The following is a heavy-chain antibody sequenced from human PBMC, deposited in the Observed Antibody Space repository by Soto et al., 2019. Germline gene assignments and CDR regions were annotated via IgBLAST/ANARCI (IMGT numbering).Heavy chain of an antibody. D-gene: IGHD2-21*02. CDR3: ARHPSDFWFDP. Sequence: QLQLQESGPGLVKPSEILSLTCSVSGGSIRSSSYFWGWIRQPPGKGLEWIGSIYYSGSTYYNPSLKSRVTVSVHTSKNQFTLKLSSVTAADTAVYYCARHPSDFWFDPWGQGTLVTVSS. CDR1: GGSIRSSSYF. CDR2: IYYSGST. J-gene: IGHJ5*02. V-gene: IGHV4-39*01.